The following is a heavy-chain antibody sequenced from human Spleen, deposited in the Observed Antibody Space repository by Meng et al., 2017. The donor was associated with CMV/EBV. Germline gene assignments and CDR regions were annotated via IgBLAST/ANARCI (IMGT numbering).Heavy chain of an antibody. V-gene: IGHV3-30-3*01. CDR1: GFTFSNYA. CDR2: ISYDGGNK. CDR3: ARPTLDFRSSLGY. D-gene: IGHD2/OR15-2a*01. Sequence: GESLKISCVASGFTFSNYAMSWVRQAPGKGLEWVAGISYDGGNKYAADSVKGRFTVSRDNSKNIVYLEMNSLRGEDTAVYYCARPTLDFRSSLGYWGQGTLVTVSS. J-gene: IGHJ4*02.